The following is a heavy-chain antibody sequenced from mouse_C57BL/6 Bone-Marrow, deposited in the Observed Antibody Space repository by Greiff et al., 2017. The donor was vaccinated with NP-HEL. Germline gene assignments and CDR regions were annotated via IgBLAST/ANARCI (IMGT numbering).Heavy chain of an antibody. CDR3: ARRARYLYFDV. D-gene: IGHD3-1*01. Sequence: QVQLQQPGAELVMPGASVKLSCKASGYTFTSYWMHWVKQRPGQGLEWIGEIDPSDSYTNYNQKFKGKSTLTVDKSSSTAYMQLSSLTSEDSAVYYCARRARYLYFDVWGTGTTVTVSS. CDR1: GYTFTSYW. V-gene: IGHV1-69*01. J-gene: IGHJ1*03. CDR2: IDPSDSYT.